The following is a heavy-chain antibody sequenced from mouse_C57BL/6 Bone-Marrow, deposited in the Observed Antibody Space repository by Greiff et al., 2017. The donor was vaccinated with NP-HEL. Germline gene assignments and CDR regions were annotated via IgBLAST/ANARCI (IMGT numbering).Heavy chain of an antibody. D-gene: IGHD1-1*01. CDR3: ARDYYGLYWYFDV. V-gene: IGHV1-76*01. CDR1: GYTFTDYY. CDR2: IYPGSGNH. Sequence: VQLQQSGAELVRPGASVKLSCKASGYTFTDYYINWVKQRPGQGLEWIARIYPGSGNHYYNEKFKGKATLTAEKSSSNAYMQLSSMTSEDSAVYVCARDYYGLYWYFDVWGTGTTVTVSS. J-gene: IGHJ1*03.